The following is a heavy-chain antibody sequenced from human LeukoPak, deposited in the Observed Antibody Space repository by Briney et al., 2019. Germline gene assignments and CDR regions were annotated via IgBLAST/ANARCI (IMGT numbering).Heavy chain of an antibody. CDR3: ARMGYYGSGIASSENYYFDY. CDR2: ISSSSSYI. Sequence: PGGSLRLSCAASGFTFSSYSMNWVRQAPGKGLEWVSSISSSSSYIYYADSVKGRFTISRDNAKNSLYLQMNSLRAEDTAVYYCARMGYYGSGIASSENYYFDYWGQGTLVTVSS. V-gene: IGHV3-21*01. D-gene: IGHD3-10*01. CDR1: GFTFSSYS. J-gene: IGHJ4*02.